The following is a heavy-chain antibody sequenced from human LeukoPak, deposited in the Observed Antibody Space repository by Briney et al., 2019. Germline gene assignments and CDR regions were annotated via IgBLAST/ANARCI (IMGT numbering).Heavy chain of an antibody. J-gene: IGHJ4*02. V-gene: IGHV3-53*01. D-gene: IGHD5-18*01. CDR2: IYSGGST. CDR3: ARDDTAMAGY. Sequence: GGSLRLSCAASGFTVSSNYMSWVRQAPGKGLEWVSVIYSGGSTYYADSVKGRFTISRDNAKNSLYLQMNSLRAEDTAVYYCARDDTAMAGYWGQGTLVTVSS. CDR1: GFTVSSNY.